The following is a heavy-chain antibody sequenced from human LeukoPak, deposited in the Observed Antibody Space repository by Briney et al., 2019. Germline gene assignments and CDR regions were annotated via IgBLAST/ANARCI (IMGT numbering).Heavy chain of an antibody. J-gene: IGHJ5*02. CDR1: GGSFSGYY. Sequence: SETMSLTCAVYGGSFSGYYWSWIRQPPGKGLEWIGYIYYTGSTNYNPSLKSRVTISVDTSKNQFSLKLSSVTAADTAVYYCARNQQPGRFDPWGQGTLVTVSS. V-gene: IGHV4-59*01. CDR3: ARNQQPGRFDP. CDR2: IYYTGST. D-gene: IGHD6-13*01.